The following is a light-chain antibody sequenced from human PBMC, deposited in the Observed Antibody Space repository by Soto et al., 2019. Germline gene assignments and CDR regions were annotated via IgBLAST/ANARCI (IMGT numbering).Light chain of an antibody. J-gene: IGKJ1*01. CDR3: QQYNKWPPWT. Sequence: IGMTQSPATLSVSPGERATPSCRPSQGVSSNLAWYQQKPGQAPRFLIYDASTRANGITARFSGSGSGTEYALTISSRQSEDFAVYYCQQYNKWPPWTCGQGTKVEIK. CDR1: QGVSSN. V-gene: IGKV3-15*01. CDR2: DAS.